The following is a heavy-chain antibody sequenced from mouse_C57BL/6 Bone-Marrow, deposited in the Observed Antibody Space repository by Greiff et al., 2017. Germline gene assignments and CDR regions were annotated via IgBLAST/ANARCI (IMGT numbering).Heavy chain of an antibody. V-gene: IGHV5-6*01. D-gene: IGHD3-2*02. CDR3: ARLDSSGSYYAMDY. CDR1: GFTFSSYG. CDR2: ISSGGSYT. J-gene: IGHJ4*01. Sequence: EVKLMESGGDLVKPGGSLKLSCAASGFTFSSYGMSWVRQTPDKRLEWVATISSGGSYTSYPDSVKGRFTISRDNAKNTLYLQMSSLKSEDTAMXYCARLDSSGSYYAMDYWGQGTSVTVSS.